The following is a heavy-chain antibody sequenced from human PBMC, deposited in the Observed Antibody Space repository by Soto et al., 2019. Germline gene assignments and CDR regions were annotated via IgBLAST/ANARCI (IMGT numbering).Heavy chain of an antibody. V-gene: IGHV3-74*01. CDR2: INSDGSST. J-gene: IGHJ4*02. CDR1: GFTFRSYW. D-gene: IGHD6-6*01. CDR3: ASGGSSLNFDS. Sequence: EVQLVESGGGLVQPGGSLRLSCAASGFTFRSYWMQWVRQAPGKGLEWVSWINSDGSSTSYADSVKGRFTISRDNAKNTPYLQMNSLGAEVTAVYYCASGGSSLNFDSWGQGTLVTVSS.